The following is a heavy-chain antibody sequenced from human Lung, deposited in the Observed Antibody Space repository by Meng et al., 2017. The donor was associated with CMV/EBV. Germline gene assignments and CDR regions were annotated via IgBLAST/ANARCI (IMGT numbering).Heavy chain of an antibody. CDR3: TTDSVAGPVYYYYGMDV. CDR2: IKSKADGGTT. D-gene: IGHD6-19*01. CDR1: GFTFSNAW. V-gene: IGHV3-15*01. J-gene: IGHJ6*02. Sequence: GESLKISCVASGFTFSNAWMSWVRQVPGQGLKWVGRIKSKADGGTTDYAAPVKGRFTISRDDSENTLYLHMNSLRTDDTGVYYCTTDSVAGPVYYYYGMDVWGQGTXVTVSS.